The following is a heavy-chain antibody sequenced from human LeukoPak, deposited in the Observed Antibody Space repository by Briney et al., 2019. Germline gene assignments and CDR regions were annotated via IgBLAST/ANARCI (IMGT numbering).Heavy chain of an antibody. CDR3: ARGWLALYYYYYGMDV. V-gene: IGHV3-7*01. CDR2: IKQDGSEK. CDR1: GFTFSSYW. D-gene: IGHD3-9*01. J-gene: IGHJ6*02. Sequence: GSLRLSCAASGFTFSSYWMSWVRQAPGKGLEWVANIKQDGSEKYYVDSVKGRFTISRDNAKNSLYLQMNNLRAEDTAVYYCARGWLALYYYYYGMDVWGQGTTVTVSS.